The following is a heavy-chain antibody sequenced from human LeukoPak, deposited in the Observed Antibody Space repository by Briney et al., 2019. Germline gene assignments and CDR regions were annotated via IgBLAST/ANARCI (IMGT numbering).Heavy chain of an antibody. J-gene: IGHJ4*02. CDR2: INSDGSWT. Sequence: GGSLRLSCAASGNYWMHWVRQAPGKGLVWVSHINSDGSWTGYADSVKGRFTISRDNAKNSLYLQMNSLRAEDTAVYYCASSVGAIDPFDYWGQGTLVTVSS. V-gene: IGHV3-74*01. CDR1: GNYW. CDR3: ASSVGAIDPFDY. D-gene: IGHD1-26*01.